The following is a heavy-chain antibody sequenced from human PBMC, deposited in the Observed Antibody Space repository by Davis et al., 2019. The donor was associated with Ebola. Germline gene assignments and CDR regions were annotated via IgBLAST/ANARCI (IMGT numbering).Heavy chain of an antibody. D-gene: IGHD3-3*01. V-gene: IGHV1-69*13. CDR3: ARGVIRGRGSYYDFWSGEEYGWSYFDY. J-gene: IGHJ4*02. CDR1: GGTFSSYA. Sequence: SVKVSCKASGGTFSSYAISWVRQAPGQGLEWLGGIIPIFGTANYAQKFQGRVTITADESTSTAYMELSSLRSEDTAVYYCARGVIRGRGSYYDFWSGEEYGWSYFDYWGQGTLVTVSS. CDR2: IIPIFGTA.